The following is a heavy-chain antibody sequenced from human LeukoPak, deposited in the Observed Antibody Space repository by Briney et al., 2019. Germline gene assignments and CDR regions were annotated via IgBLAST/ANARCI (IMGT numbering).Heavy chain of an antibody. J-gene: IGHJ4*02. Sequence: SVKVSCKASGGTFSSYAISWVRQAPGQGLEWMGGIIPIFGTANYAQKFQGRVTITTDESTSTAYMELSSLRSEDTAVYYCAGTLAYCGGDCSDFDYWGQGTLVTVSS. V-gene: IGHV1-69*05. CDR1: GGTFSSYA. CDR2: IIPIFGTA. D-gene: IGHD2-21*02. CDR3: AGTLAYCGGDCSDFDY.